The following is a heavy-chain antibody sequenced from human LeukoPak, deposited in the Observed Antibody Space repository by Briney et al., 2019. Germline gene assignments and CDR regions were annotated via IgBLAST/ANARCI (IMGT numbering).Heavy chain of an antibody. Sequence: ASVKVSCKASGYTFTSYYMHWVRQAPGQGLEWMGWINPNSGGTNYAQKFQGRVTMTRDTSISTAYMELSRLRSDDTAVYYCARHGSGSYYNLPLNWFDPWGQGTLVTVSS. J-gene: IGHJ5*02. D-gene: IGHD3-10*01. CDR3: ARHGSGSYYNLPLNWFDP. CDR2: INPNSGGT. CDR1: GYTFTSYY. V-gene: IGHV1-2*02.